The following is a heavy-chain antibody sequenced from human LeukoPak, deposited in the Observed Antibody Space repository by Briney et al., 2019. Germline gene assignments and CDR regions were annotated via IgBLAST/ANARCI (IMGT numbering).Heavy chain of an antibody. J-gene: IGHJ6*02. V-gene: IGHV4-59*08. CDR1: GGSISGYY. CDR3: ARHDSVGYFQRGMDV. D-gene: IGHD2-15*01. CDR2: IYYTGFTT. Sequence: SETLSLTCAVSGGSISGYYWSWIRQPPGRTLEWIGYIYYTGFTTIYNPSLKSRVTISVDTSKNQFSLNLSSVTAADTAVYCCARHDSVGYFQRGMDVWGQGTTVTVSS.